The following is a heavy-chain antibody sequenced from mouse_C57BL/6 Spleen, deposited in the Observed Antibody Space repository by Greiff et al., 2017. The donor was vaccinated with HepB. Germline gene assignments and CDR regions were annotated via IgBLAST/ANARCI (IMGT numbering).Heavy chain of an antibody. D-gene: IGHD1-1*01. V-gene: IGHV5-17*01. CDR2: ISSGSSTI. CDR3: ARGGIITTVVEEWYFDV. J-gene: IGHJ1*03. Sequence: EVMLVESGGGLVKPGGSLKLSCAASGFTFSDYGMHWVRQAPEKGLEWVAYISSGSSTIYYADTVKGRFTISRDNAKNTLFLQMTSLRSEDTAMYYCARGGIITTVVEEWYFDVWGTGTTVTVSS. CDR1: GFTFSDYG.